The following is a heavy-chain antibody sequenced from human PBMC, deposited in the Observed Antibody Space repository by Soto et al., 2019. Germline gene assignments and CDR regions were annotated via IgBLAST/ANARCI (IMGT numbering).Heavy chain of an antibody. CDR3: ARGTTVVTQGSFDI. D-gene: IGHD4-17*01. CDR1: GGSISSGDYY. CDR2: IYYSGST. J-gene: IGHJ3*02. Sequence: QVQLQESGPGLVKPSQTLSLTCTVSGGSISSGDYYWSWIRQPPGKGLEWIGYIYYSGSTYYNPSLKSPVTLSVDTSKNQFSLKLSSVTAADTAVYYCARGTTVVTQGSFDIWGQGTMVTVSS. V-gene: IGHV4-30-4*01.